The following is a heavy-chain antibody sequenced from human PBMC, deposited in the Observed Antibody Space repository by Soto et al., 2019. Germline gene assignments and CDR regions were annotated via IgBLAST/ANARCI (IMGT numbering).Heavy chain of an antibody. D-gene: IGHD2-2*01. CDR1: GGSISSGGYS. V-gene: IGHV4-30-2*01. J-gene: IGHJ6*02. Sequence: SETLSLTCAVSGGSISSGGYSWSWIRQPPGKGLEWIGYIYHSGSTYYNPSLKSRVTISVDRSKNQFSLKLSSVTAEDTAVYYCAKDRYCISTTCPRHYYGMDVWGQGTTVTVSS. CDR3: AKDRYCISTTCPRHYYGMDV. CDR2: IYHSGST.